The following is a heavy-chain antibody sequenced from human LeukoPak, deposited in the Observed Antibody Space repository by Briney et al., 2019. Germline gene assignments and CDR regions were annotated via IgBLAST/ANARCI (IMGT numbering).Heavy chain of an antibody. CDR2: ISGSGGST. CDR3: AKELSVDTAMVTLYFDY. Sequence: GGSLRLSCAASGFTFSSYAMSSVRQAPGKGLEWVSAISGSGGSTYYADSVKGRFTISRDNSKNTLYLQMNSLRAEDTTVYYCAKELSVDTAMVTLYFDYWGQGTLVTVSS. V-gene: IGHV3-23*01. J-gene: IGHJ4*02. CDR1: GFTFSSYA. D-gene: IGHD5-18*01.